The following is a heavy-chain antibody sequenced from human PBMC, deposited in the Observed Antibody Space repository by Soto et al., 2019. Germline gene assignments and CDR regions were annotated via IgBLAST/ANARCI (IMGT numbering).Heavy chain of an antibody. CDR3: ANIAAAGYYFDY. CDR1: GFTFSSYG. J-gene: IGHJ4*02. V-gene: IGHV3-30*18. Sequence: GGSLRLSCAASGFTFSSYGMHWVRQAPGKGLEGVAVISYDGSNKYYADSVKGRFTISRDNSKNTLYLQMNSLRAEDTAVYYCANIAAAGYYFDYWGQGTLVTVSS. CDR2: ISYDGSNK. D-gene: IGHD6-13*01.